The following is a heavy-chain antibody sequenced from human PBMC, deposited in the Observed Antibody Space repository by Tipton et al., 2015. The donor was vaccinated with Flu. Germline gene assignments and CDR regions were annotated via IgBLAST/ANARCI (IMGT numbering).Heavy chain of an antibody. CDR2: ISYDGTNK. J-gene: IGHJ4*02. Sequence: QLVQSGGGVVQPGRSLRLSCAASGFTFSSYGMHWVRQAPGKGLEWVAVISYDGTNKYYADSVKGRFTIPRDISKNTLYLQMNSLRAEDTAVYYCAKDLANHYDIWSGYSRPDYWGQGTLVTVSS. CDR1: GFTFSSYG. V-gene: IGHV3-30*18. CDR3: AKDLANHYDIWSGYSRPDY. D-gene: IGHD3-3*01.